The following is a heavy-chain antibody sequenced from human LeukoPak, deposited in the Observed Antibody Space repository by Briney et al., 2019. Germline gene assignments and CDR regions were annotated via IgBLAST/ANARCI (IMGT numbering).Heavy chain of an antibody. J-gene: IGHJ3*02. V-gene: IGHV4-34*01. Sequence: PSETLSLTCAVYGGSFSGYYWSWIRQRPGKGLERIGEINHSGSTNYNPSLKSRVTISVDTSKNQFSLKLSSVTAADTAVYYCARSVAGSNDAFDIWGQGTMVTVSS. CDR1: GGSFSGYY. D-gene: IGHD6-19*01. CDR2: INHSGST. CDR3: ARSVAGSNDAFDI.